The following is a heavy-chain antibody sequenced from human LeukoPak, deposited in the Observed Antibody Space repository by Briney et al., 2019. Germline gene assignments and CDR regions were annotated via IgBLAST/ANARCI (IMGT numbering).Heavy chain of an antibody. V-gene: IGHV5-51*01. CDR3: ASGPYYGSGSSVDY. D-gene: IGHD3-10*01. CDR2: IDT. J-gene: IGHJ4*02. CDR1: GYSFTCYW. Sequence: GESLKISCKGSGYSFTCYWIGWVRQMPGKGLEWMGIIDTRYSPSFQGQATISADKSISTAYLQWSSLKASDAAMYYCASGPYYGSGSSVDYWGQGTLVTVSS.